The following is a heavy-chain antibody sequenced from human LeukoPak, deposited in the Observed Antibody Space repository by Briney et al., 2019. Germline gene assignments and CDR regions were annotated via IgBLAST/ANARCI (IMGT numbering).Heavy chain of an antibody. CDR1: GFTFDSFV. V-gene: IGHV3-21*01. D-gene: IGHD2-2*01. CDR2: ISSGSSLI. CDR3: AKDGSSTWYFDY. Sequence: GGSLRLSCAVSGFTFDSFVMHWVRQAPGKGLGWVSCISSGSSLIYYADSVRGRFTISRDNAKNSLYLQMNSLRAEDTAVYYCAKDGSSTWYFDYWGQGSLVTVSS. J-gene: IGHJ4*02.